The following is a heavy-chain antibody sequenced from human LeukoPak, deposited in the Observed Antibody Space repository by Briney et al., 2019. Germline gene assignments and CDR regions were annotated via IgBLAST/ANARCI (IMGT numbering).Heavy chain of an antibody. CDR3: AKGMITFGGVIATNFDY. CDR1: GFTFDDYA. D-gene: IGHD3-16*02. V-gene: IGHV3-9*01. Sequence: GGSLRLSCAASGFTFDDYAMHWVRQAPGKGLEWVSGISWNSGSIGYADSVKGRFTISRDNAKNSLYLQMNSLRAEDTALYYCAKGMITFGGVIATNFDYWGQGTLVTVSS. CDR2: ISWNSGSI. J-gene: IGHJ4*02.